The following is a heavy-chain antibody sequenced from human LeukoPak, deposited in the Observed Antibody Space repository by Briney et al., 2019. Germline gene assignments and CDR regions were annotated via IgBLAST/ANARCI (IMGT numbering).Heavy chain of an antibody. CDR3: AGADYDILTGDYQYYFDY. CDR2: IYYSGST. CDR1: GGSISSYY. Sequence: PSETLSLTCTVSGGSISSYYWSWIRQPPGKGLEWIGYIYYSGSTNYNPSLKSRVTISVDTSKNQFSLKLSSVTAADTAVYYCAGADYDILTGDYQYYFDYWGQGTLVTVSS. J-gene: IGHJ4*02. V-gene: IGHV4-59*01. D-gene: IGHD3-9*01.